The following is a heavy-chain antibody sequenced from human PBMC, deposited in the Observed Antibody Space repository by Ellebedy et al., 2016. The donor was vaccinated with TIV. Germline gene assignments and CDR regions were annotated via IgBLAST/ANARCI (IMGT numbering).Heavy chain of an antibody. Sequence: GGSLRLSXAVSGFAVKTHSLAWVRQAPGMGLEWVSLISTGGGTKYADSVKGRFTISRDSSNNTLYLQMTSLRADDTAVYYCARGSTLFGVVLDSWGQGTPVTVSS. CDR3: ARGSTLFGVVLDS. D-gene: IGHD3-3*01. CDR1: GFAVKTHS. CDR2: ISTGGGT. J-gene: IGHJ4*02. V-gene: IGHV3-53*01.